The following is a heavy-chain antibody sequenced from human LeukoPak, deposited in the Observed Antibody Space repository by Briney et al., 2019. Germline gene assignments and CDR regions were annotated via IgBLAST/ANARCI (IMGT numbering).Heavy chain of an antibody. CDR2: INPNSGGT. V-gene: IGHV1-2*02. CDR3: ARAPVLLWFGGLVYFDY. Sequence: GASVKVSCKASGYTFTGYYMHWVRQAPGQGLEWMGWINPNSGGTNYAQKFQGRVTMTRDTSISTAYMELSRLRSDDTAVYYCARAPVLLWFGGLVYFDYWGQGTLVTVSS. CDR1: GYTFTGYY. D-gene: IGHD3-10*01. J-gene: IGHJ4*02.